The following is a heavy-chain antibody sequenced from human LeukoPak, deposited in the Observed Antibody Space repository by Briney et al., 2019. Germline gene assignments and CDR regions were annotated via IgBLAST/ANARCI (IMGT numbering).Heavy chain of an antibody. CDR2: IYYSGST. J-gene: IGHJ6*03. D-gene: IGHD3-3*01. Sequence: PSETLSLTCTVSGGSISSYYWSWIRQPPGKGLEWIGYIYYSGSTNYNPSLKSRVTISVDTSKNQFSLKLSSVTAADTAVYYCARNVPSGYTYYYYYYMDVWGKGTTVTVSS. CDR1: GGSISSYY. CDR3: ARNVPSGYTYYYYYYMDV. V-gene: IGHV4-59*01.